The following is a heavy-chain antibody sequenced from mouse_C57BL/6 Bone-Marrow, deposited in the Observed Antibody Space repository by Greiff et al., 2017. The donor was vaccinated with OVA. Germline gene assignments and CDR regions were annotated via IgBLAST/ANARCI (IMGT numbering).Heavy chain of an antibody. J-gene: IGHJ4*01. Sequence: VQLQQSGPELVKPGASVKISCKASGYTFTDYYMNWVKQSHGKSLEWIGDINPNNGGTSYNQKFKGKATLTVDKSSSTAYMELRSLTSEDSAVYYCACNFAMDYWGQGTSVTVSS. CDR2: INPNNGGT. V-gene: IGHV1-26*01. CDR3: ACNFAMDY. CDR1: GYTFTDYY.